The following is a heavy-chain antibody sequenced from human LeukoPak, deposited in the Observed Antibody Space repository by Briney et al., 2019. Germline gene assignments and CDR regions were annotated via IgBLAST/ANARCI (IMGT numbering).Heavy chain of an antibody. V-gene: IGHV3-49*03. CDR3: TRDRGAYNLYDY. J-gene: IGHJ4*02. Sequence: PGGSLRLSCTASGFTFGDYAMSWIRQAPGKGLTWVGFIRSKAYGETADYAASVKGRFTISRDDSKAIAYLQMNSLKTEDTAVYHCTRDRGAYNLYDYWGQGTLVTVSS. D-gene: IGHD1-1*01. CDR2: IRSKAYGETA. CDR1: GFTFGDYA.